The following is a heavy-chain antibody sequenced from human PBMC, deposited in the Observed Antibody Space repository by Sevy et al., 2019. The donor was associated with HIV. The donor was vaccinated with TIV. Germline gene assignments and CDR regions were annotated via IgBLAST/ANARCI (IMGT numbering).Heavy chain of an antibody. V-gene: IGHV3-23*01. J-gene: IGHJ3*02. Sequence: GGSLRLSCKASGFTLISYAMSWVRQAPGEGLEWVSTITGNGDSTYYADSVKGRFTISRDNSKNTLFLQMNSLTAEDTAVHYCARDEFIVGPILGAFPIWGQGTMVTVSS. CDR3: ARDEFIVGPILGAFPI. D-gene: IGHD1-26*01. CDR2: ITGNGDST. CDR1: GFTLISYA.